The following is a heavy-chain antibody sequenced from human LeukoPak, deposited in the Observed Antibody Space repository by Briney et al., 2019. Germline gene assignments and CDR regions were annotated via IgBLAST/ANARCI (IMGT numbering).Heavy chain of an antibody. CDR2: IWYDGSNK. Sequence: GGSLRLSFAASGFTFSSYGMHWVRQAPGKGLEWVAVIWYDGSNKYYADSVKGRFTISRDNSKNTLYLQMNSLRAEDTAVYYCAKNRYDSSGYYRAEYFQHWGQGTLVTVSS. D-gene: IGHD3-22*01. CDR3: AKNRYDSSGYYRAEYFQH. J-gene: IGHJ1*01. V-gene: IGHV3-30*02. CDR1: GFTFSSYG.